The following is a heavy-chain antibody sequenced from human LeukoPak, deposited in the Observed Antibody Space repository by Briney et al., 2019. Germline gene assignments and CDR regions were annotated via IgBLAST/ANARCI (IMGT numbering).Heavy chain of an antibody. Sequence: ASVKVSCKASGYTFTGYYMHWVRQAPGQGLEWMGRINPNSGGTNYAQKFQGRVTMTRDTSISAAYMELSSLRSEDTAVYYCARVSPSGYCSSTSCYGWFDPWGQGTLVTVSS. CDR2: INPNSGGT. V-gene: IGHV1-2*06. J-gene: IGHJ5*02. CDR3: ARVSPSGYCSSTSCYGWFDP. D-gene: IGHD2-2*01. CDR1: GYTFTGYY.